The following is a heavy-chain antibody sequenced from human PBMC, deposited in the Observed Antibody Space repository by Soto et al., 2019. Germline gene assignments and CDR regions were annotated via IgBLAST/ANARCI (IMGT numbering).Heavy chain of an antibody. D-gene: IGHD3-10*01. V-gene: IGHV1-69*02. Sequence: GASVKVSCKASGGTFSSYTISWVRQAPGQGLEWMGRIIPILGIANYAQKFQGRVTITADKSTSTAYMELSSLRSEDTAVYYCTRWFGELLQDYWGQGTLVTVSS. CDR2: IIPILGIA. CDR1: GGTFSSYT. CDR3: TRWFGELLQDY. J-gene: IGHJ4*02.